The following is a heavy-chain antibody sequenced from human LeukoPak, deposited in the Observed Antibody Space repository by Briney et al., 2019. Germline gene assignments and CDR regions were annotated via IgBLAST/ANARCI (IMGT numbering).Heavy chain of an antibody. CDR1: GFTFSSYA. V-gene: IGHV3-23*01. D-gene: IGHD3-16*01. CDR2: ISLSTNGK. J-gene: IGHJ3*02. CDR3: AKALTRWAFDI. Sequence: GVSLRLSCAASGFTFSSYAMSWVRQAPGKGLEWVSSISLSTNGKTYADSVKGRFTISTDNAKNTLYLQMDSLRAEDTAIYYCAKALTRWAFDIWGQGTMVTVSS.